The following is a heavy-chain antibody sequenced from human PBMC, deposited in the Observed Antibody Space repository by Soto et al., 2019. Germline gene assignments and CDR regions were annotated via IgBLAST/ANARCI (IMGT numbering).Heavy chain of an antibody. V-gene: IGHV3-30-3*01. J-gene: IGHJ4*02. CDR2: ISYDGSNK. Sequence: PGGSLRLSCAASGFTFSSYAMHWVRQAPGKGLEWVAVISYDGSNKYYADSVKGRFTISRDNSKNTLYLQMNSLRAEDTAVYYCAKATMTLVVIRLDSWGQGTLVTVSS. CDR1: GFTFSSYA. D-gene: IGHD3-22*01. CDR3: AKATMTLVVIRLDS.